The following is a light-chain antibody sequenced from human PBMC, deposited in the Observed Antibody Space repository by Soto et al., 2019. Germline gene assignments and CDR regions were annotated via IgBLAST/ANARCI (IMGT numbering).Light chain of an antibody. Sequence: EIVFPQSPGTLSLSPEKRATLSCRASQSVSSSYLAWYQQKPGQPPRLLIYDASKRATGVPARFSGSGSGTDFTLTITTLEPEDFAVYFCQQRANGPLVTFCHVTKVDIK. CDR1: QSVSSSY. V-gene: IGKV3D-20*02. CDR3: QQRANGPLVT. J-gene: IGKJ1*01. CDR2: DAS.